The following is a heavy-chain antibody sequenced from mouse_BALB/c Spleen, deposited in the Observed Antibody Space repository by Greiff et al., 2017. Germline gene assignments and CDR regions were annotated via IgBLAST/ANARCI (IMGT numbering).Heavy chain of an antibody. D-gene: IGHD2-14*01. V-gene: IGHV1-80*01. J-gene: IGHJ2*01. CDR2: IYPGDGDT. CDR3: ARSEGDRLDD. CDR1: GFYIKDTY. Sequence: VQLQASGAELVKPGASVKLSCTASGFYIKDTYMHWVKQRPGQGLEWIGQIYPGDGDTNYNGKFKGKATLTADKSSSTAYMQLSSLTSEDSAVYFCARSEGDRLDDWGQGTTLIVSS.